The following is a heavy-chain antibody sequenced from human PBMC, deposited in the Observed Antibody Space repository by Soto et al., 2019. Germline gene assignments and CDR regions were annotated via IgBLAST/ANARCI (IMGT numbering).Heavy chain of an antibody. CDR1: GYTFTSYG. Sequence: QVQLVQSGAEVKKPGASVKVSCKASGYTFTSYGISWVRQAPGQGLEWMGWISAYNGNTNYAQKLQGRVTITTDTSTSTAYMELRSLRSDDTAVYYCARSPSPDTVTDYFDYWGQGTLVTVSS. CDR3: ARSPSPDTVTDYFDY. J-gene: IGHJ4*02. D-gene: IGHD4-17*01. CDR2: ISAYNGNT. V-gene: IGHV1-18*01.